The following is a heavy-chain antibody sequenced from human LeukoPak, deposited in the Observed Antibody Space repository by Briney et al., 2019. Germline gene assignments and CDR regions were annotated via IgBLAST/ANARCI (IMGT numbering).Heavy chain of an antibody. D-gene: IGHD5-18*01. V-gene: IGHV1-8*01. Sequence: ASVKVSRKASGYTFTSYVINWVRQATGPGLEWMGWMNPNSGNTGYAQKFQGRVTMTRNTSISTAYMELSSLRSEDTAVYYCASTTAMVFYYYGMDVWGQGTTVTVSS. CDR3: ASTTAMVFYYYGMDV. CDR2: MNPNSGNT. CDR1: GYTFTSYV. J-gene: IGHJ6*02.